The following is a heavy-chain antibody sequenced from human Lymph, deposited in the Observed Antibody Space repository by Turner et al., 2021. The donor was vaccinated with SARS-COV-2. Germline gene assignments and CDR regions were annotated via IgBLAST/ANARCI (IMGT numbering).Heavy chain of an antibody. CDR2: IYYSGST. V-gene: IGHV4-59*01. J-gene: IGHJ4*02. CDR3: ARGFDY. CDR1: GNSISNSY. Sequence: QLQLQDSGPGLVKPSEPLSLTCTVSGNSISNSYWSWIRQPPGKGLDWIGYIYYSGSTNYNPSLKGRVTISVDTSKNHFSLKLSSVTAADTAVYYCARGFDYWGQGTLVTVSS.